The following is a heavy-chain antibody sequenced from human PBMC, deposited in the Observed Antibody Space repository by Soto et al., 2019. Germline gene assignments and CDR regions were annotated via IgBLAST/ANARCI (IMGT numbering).Heavy chain of an antibody. D-gene: IGHD1-26*01. V-gene: IGHV3-15*07. CDR1: GFTLSNNW. CDR2: IKSKTEGGTT. CDR3: TPERWDLDY. Sequence: EVQLVESGGGLVKPGGSLRLSCAASGFTLSNNWMNWVRQAPGKGLEWVGHIKSKTEGGTTDYAAPENGRFTISRDDSTNTLYLHMTSLQTEDTAVYYCTPERWDLDYWGQGTLVTVSS. J-gene: IGHJ4*02.